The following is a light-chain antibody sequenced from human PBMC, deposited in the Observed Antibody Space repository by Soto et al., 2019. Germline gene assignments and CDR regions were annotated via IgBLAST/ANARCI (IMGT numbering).Light chain of an antibody. Sequence: DIQMTQSPSTLSASVGDSVPITCRASQSISSWLAWYQKKQGKPSKVLIYGASNLQSGVPPRFSGSGSGTDLTLAISSLQPEDSATYYCLQDINYPWTFGQGTKVDIK. CDR1: QSISSW. CDR3: LQDINYPWT. V-gene: IGKV1-5*01. J-gene: IGKJ1*01. CDR2: GAS.